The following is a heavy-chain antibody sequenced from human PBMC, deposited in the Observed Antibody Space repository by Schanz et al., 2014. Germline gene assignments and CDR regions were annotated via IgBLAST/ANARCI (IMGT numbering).Heavy chain of an antibody. Sequence: EVHLLESGGGLVEPGGSLRLSCATSGFSLDIFAVSWVRQALGKGLEWVSSISGDHRNTFYADSVKGRFTISRDNSKNTLYLQMNSLRAEDTAIYYCAKDAPYPFDLWGRGTLITVSS. CDR1: GFSLDIFA. CDR2: ISGDHRNT. V-gene: IGHV3-23*01. CDR3: AKDAPYPFDL. J-gene: IGHJ2*01.